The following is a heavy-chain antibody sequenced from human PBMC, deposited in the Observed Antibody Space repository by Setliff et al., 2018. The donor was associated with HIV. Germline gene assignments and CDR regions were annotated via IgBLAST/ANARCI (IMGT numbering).Heavy chain of an antibody. Sequence: GASVKVSCKASGYTFNDNYIHWVRQAPGQGLEWMGRISPDIGDTNYAQMFHGRVTMTRDTSISTAYMELSSLKCDDTAVYYCARGADDFDTSGYYSFFDPWGQGTLVTVSS. CDR3: ARGADDFDTSGYYSFFDP. CDR2: ISPDIGDT. CDR1: GYTFNDNY. J-gene: IGHJ5*02. D-gene: IGHD3-22*01. V-gene: IGHV1-2*06.